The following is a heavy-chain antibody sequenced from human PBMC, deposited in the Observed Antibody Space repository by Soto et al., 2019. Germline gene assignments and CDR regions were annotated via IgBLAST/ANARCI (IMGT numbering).Heavy chain of an antibody. Sequence: QVQLMQSGAEVKKPGSSVKVSCKASGGTFSSYAISWVRQAPGQGLEGMGGIIPIFGTADYAQKFQGRVAITADASTSTAYMELSSLRSEDTAVYYCARAWGPSYYSGMDVWGQGNTVTVS. V-gene: IGHV1-69*12. CDR1: GGTFSSYA. CDR2: IIPIFGTA. D-gene: IGHD3-16*01. J-gene: IGHJ6*02. CDR3: ARAWGPSYYSGMDV.